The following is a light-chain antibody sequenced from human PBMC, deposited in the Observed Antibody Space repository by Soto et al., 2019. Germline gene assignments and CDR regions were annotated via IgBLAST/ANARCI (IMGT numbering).Light chain of an antibody. CDR1: SSDVGGYNY. J-gene: IGLJ2*01. CDR2: DVS. Sequence: QSALTQPASVSGSPGQSIAISCTGTSSDVGGYNYVSWYQQHPGKAPKLMIYDVSNRPSGVSNRFSGSKSGNTASLTISGLQAEDEGDYYCSSHTSSSTRVFGGGTKVTVL. V-gene: IGLV2-14*03. CDR3: SSHTSSSTRV.